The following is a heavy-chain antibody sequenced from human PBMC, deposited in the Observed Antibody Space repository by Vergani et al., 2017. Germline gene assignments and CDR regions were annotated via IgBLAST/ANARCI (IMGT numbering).Heavy chain of an antibody. CDR3: ARDWDSSSWNDY. J-gene: IGHJ4*02. CDR1: GYTFSSYT. CDR2: IIPILGIA. V-gene: IGHV1-69*09. Sequence: QVQLVQSGAEVKKPGASVKVSCKASGYTFSSYTISWVRQAPGQGLEWMGRIIPILGIANYAQKFQGRVTITADKSTSTAYMELSSLRSEDTAVYYCARDWDSSSWNDYWGQGTLVTVSS. D-gene: IGHD6-13*01.